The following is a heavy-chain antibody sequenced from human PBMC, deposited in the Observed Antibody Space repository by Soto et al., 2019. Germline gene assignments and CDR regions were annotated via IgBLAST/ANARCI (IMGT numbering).Heavy chain of an antibody. V-gene: IGHV1-69*06. CDR3: NRGSEYDFWSGYL. J-gene: IGHJ4*02. CDR1: GGTSTRYA. CDR2: IVPMFGTS. D-gene: IGHD3-3*01. Sequence: QERLVQYGAEVRKPGSSVKVSCKVTGGTSTRYAINWVRQAPGQGLEWMGGIVPMFGTSKYAQKFQGRVTITADTSTNIAYMELRILRSEDTAVYYCNRGSEYDFWSGYLWGQGTLVSVSS.